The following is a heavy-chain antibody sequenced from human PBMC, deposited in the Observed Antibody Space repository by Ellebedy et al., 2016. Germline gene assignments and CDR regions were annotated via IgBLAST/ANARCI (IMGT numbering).Heavy chain of an antibody. CDR2: ISGSGVST. D-gene: IGHD7-27*01. Sequence: GGSLRLSCTASGFNLDVYAMSWVRQAPGKGLEWVSAISGSGVSTYYAYSVKGRFTISRDNSKNTLYLQMNSLRAEDTAVYYCANNLTGLWGQGTLVTVSS. V-gene: IGHV3-23*01. CDR1: GFNLDVYA. J-gene: IGHJ4*02. CDR3: ANNLTGL.